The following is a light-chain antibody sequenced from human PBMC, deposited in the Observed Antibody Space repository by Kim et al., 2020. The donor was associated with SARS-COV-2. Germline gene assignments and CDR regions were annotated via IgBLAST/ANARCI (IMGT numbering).Light chain of an antibody. CDR1: GSDIGFYNY. Sequence: GRSITLSCTGTGSDIGFYNYVSWYQQHPGKAPKLMLYDVNKRPSGVSNRFSGSKSGNTASLTISGLQAEDEADYYCCSYTTSSTFVFGTGTKVTVL. J-gene: IGLJ1*01. CDR3: CSYTTSSTFV. CDR2: DVN. V-gene: IGLV2-14*04.